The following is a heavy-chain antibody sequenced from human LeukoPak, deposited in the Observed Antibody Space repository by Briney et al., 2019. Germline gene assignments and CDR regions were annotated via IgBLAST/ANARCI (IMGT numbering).Heavy chain of an antibody. J-gene: IGHJ5*02. CDR1: GYTFTSYG. CDR3: AREAPSINSNWFDP. V-gene: IGHV1-18*01. CDR2: ISAYNGNT. Sequence: ASVKVSCKASGYTFTSYGISWVRQAPGQGLEWMGWISAYNGNTNYAQKLQGRVTMTTDTSTSTAYMELRSLRSDDTAAYYCAREAPSINSNWFDPWGQGTLVTVSS.